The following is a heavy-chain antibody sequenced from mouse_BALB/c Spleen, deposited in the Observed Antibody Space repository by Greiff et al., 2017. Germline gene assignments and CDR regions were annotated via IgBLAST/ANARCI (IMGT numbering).Heavy chain of an antibody. CDR1: GFSLNSYD. D-gene: IGHD1-1*01. V-gene: IGHV2-9-2*01. CDR2: IWTGGGT. CDR3: VRSTVVADWYFDV. J-gene: IGHJ1*01. Sequence: QVQLKESGPGLVAPSQSLSITCTVSGFSLNSYDISWIRQPPGKGLEWLGVIWTGGGTNYNSAFMSRLSISKDNSKSQVFLKMNSLQTDDTAIYYCVRSTVVADWYFDVWGAGTTVTVSS.